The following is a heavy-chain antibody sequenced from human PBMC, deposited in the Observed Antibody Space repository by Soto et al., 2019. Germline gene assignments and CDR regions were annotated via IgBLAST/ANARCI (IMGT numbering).Heavy chain of an antibody. CDR3: ARQIYDSSGYDYAY. J-gene: IGHJ4*02. Sequence: QMQLQESGPGLVKPSETLSLTCTVSGGSISSSSYCWGWIRQPPGQGLEWLGTIYSLGNTYYNPSLKSRVTISVDKSKSQLFLKLSSVTAPDTAVYYCARQIYDSSGYDYAYWGQGTPVTVSS. V-gene: IGHV4-39*01. CDR2: IYSLGNT. D-gene: IGHD3-22*01. CDR1: GGSISSSSYC.